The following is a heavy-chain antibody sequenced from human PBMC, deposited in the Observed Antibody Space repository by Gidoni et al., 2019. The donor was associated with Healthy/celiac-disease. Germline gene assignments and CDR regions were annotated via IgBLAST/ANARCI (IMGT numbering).Heavy chain of an antibody. CDR1: GFHFSSYA. Sequence: EVQLLESGGGLVQPGGSLRLSCAASGFHFSSYAMSWVRQAHGKGLEWVSAISGSGGSTYYADSVKGRCTISRDNSKNTLYLQMNSLRAEDTAVYYCAKLKRAAGQYCSSTSCYAGWYYFDYWGQGTLVTVSS. J-gene: IGHJ4*02. CDR3: AKLKRAAGQYCSSTSCYAGWYYFDY. D-gene: IGHD2-2*01. CDR2: ISGSGGST. V-gene: IGHV3-23*01.